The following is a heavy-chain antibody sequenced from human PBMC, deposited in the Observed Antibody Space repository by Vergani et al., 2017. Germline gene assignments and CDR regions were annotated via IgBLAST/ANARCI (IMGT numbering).Heavy chain of an antibody. CDR2: ININSGAT. V-gene: IGHV1-2*02. Sequence: QVQLVQSGAEVKKPGASVKVSCKASGYTFSDHHLHWVRQAPGQGLEWVGWININSGATKVAQKFQGRITMGTDTSISTGYMELSSLRSDDMAVYYCARDTAIMITFGGVIVPFDYWGQGTLVTVSS. CDR1: GYTFSDHH. D-gene: IGHD3-16*02. J-gene: IGHJ4*02. CDR3: ARDTAIMITFGGVIVPFDY.